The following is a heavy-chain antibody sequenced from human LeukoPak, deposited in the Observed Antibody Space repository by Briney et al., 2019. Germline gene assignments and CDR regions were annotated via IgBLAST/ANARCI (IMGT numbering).Heavy chain of an antibody. D-gene: IGHD3-22*01. V-gene: IGHV3-48*01. CDR2: ILCSRTTM. J-gene: IGHJ4*02. Sequence: GGTLRLSCAASGFTFSSYGMNWVRQAPGKGLEWVSYILCSRTTMYYADSVKGRFTISRDNARNSLYLQMNSLRAEDTAVYYCARSSGYNYDYWGQGTLVTVSS. CDR3: ARSSGYNYDY. CDR1: GFTFSSYG.